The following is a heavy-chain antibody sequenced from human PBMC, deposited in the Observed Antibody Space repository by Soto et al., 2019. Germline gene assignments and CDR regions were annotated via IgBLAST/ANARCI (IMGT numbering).Heavy chain of an antibody. CDR2: ISPYTGNT. CDR1: GYIFVNYG. CDR3: VMVDNYVTPTPQDV. Sequence: QVQLVQSGDEVKKPGASVKVSCKASGYIFVNYGIAWVRQAPGQGLEWMGWISPYTGNTHSASKVQGRLTMTTDTTTSTAYMDLGSLTSDDTAVYYCVMVDNYVTPTPQDVWGQGTTVSVSS. J-gene: IGHJ6*02. D-gene: IGHD3-16*01. V-gene: IGHV1-18*01.